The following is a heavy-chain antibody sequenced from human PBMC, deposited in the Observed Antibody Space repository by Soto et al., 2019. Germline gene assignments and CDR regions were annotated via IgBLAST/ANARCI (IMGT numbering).Heavy chain of an antibody. CDR1: GFTFSSYA. CDR3: AKYDFWSGPNPPYFDY. J-gene: IGHJ4*02. CDR2: ISGSGGST. V-gene: IGHV3-23*01. Sequence: PGGSLRLSCAASGFTFSSYAMSWVRQAPGKGLEWVSAISGSGGSTYYADSVKGRFTISRDNSKNTLYLQMNSLRAEDTAVYYCAKYDFWSGPNPPYFDYWGQGTLVTVSS. D-gene: IGHD3-3*01.